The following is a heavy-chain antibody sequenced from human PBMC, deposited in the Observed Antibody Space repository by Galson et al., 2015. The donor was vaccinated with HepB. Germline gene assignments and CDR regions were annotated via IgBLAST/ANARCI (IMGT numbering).Heavy chain of an antibody. D-gene: IGHD5-18*01. CDR1: GFTFSSYA. CDR2: ISGSGGST. CDR3: AKLLYGYGYTDAFDI. J-gene: IGHJ3*02. V-gene: IGHV3-23*01. Sequence: SLRLSCAASGFTFSSYAMSWVRQAPGKGLEWVSAISGSGGSTYYADSVKGRFTISRDSSKNTLYLQMNSLRAEDTAVYYCAKLLYGYGYTDAFDIWGQGTMVTVSS.